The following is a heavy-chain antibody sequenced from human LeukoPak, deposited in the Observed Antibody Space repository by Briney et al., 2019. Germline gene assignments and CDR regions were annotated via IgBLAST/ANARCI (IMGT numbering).Heavy chain of an antibody. CDR1: GFTFSRYW. CDR2: IKQDGSEK. V-gene: IGHV3-7*01. D-gene: IGHD6-13*01. Sequence: GGSLRLSCAASGFTFSRYWMSWVRQAPGKGLEWVANIKQDGSEKYYVDSVKGRFTISRDNAKNSLYLQMNSLRAEDTAVYYCAGSSSWYYFDYWGQGTLVTVSS. CDR3: AGSSSWYYFDY. J-gene: IGHJ4*02.